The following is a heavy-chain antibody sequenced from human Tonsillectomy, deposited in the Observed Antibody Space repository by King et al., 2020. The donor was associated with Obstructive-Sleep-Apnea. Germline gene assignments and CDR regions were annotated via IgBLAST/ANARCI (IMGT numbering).Heavy chain of an antibody. CDR1: GGSISSSSYY. Sequence: LQLQESGPGLVKPSETLSLTCTVSGGSISSSSYYWGWIRQPPGKGLEWIGSIYYSGSTYYNPSLKSRVTISVDTSKNQFSLKLSSVTAADTAVYYCARQNGQWLENYYYYYGMDVWRQGTTVTVSS. CDR2: IYYSGST. CDR3: ARQNGQWLENYYYYYGMDV. D-gene: IGHD6-19*01. J-gene: IGHJ6*02. V-gene: IGHV4-39*01.